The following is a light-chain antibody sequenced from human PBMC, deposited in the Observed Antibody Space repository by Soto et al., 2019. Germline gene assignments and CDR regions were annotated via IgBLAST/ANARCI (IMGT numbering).Light chain of an antibody. CDR2: EVT. CDR1: SSDVGDNS. J-gene: IGLJ1*01. V-gene: IGLV2-8*01. CDR3: TAYAGSNAFV. Sequence: QSALAQPPSASGSPGQSVTISCSGTSSDVGDNSVSWYQQHLGKAPKLIIYEVTLRPSGVPDRFSGSKSGNTASLTVSGLQADDEADYYSTAYAGSNAFVFGTGTKVTVL.